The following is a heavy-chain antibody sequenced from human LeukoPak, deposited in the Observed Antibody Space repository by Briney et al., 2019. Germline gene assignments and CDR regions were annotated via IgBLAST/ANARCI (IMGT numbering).Heavy chain of an antibody. V-gene: IGHV3-7*01. CDR1: GFTFSDYN. Sequence: GGSLRLSCAASGFTFSDYNMSWVRQAPGKGLGWVANIKQDGSEKYYVDSVKGRFTISRDNAKNSLYLQMNSLRAEDTAVYYCASFVRGYFRFDYWGQGTLVTVSS. CDR3: ASFVRGYFRFDY. D-gene: IGHD5-12*01. CDR2: IKQDGSEK. J-gene: IGHJ4*02.